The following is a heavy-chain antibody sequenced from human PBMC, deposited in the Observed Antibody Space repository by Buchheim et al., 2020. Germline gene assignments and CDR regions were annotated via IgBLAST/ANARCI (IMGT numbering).Heavy chain of an antibody. CDR2: IWYDGSNK. Sequence: QVQLVESGGGVVQPGRSLRLSCAASGFTFSSYGMHWVRQAPGKGLEWVAVIWYDGSNKYYADSVKGRFTISRDNSKNTLSLQMNSLRAEDTAVYYCARDVFGSSSRWFDPWGQGTL. CDR3: ARDVFGSSSRWFDP. D-gene: IGHD6-6*01. J-gene: IGHJ5*02. CDR1: GFTFSSYG. V-gene: IGHV3-33*01.